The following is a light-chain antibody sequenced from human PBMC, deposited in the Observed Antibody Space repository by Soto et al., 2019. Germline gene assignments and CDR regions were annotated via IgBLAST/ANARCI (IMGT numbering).Light chain of an antibody. Sequence: EIVLTQSPATLSLSPGDRATLSCRASQSVSSYLAWYQQKPGQAPRLLIYDASNRATGIPARFSGSGSGTDFTLTISSLEPEDFAVYYCQQRSNWRRTFGQGTTVEIK. CDR3: QQRSNWRRT. CDR2: DAS. J-gene: IGKJ1*01. V-gene: IGKV3-11*01. CDR1: QSVSSY.